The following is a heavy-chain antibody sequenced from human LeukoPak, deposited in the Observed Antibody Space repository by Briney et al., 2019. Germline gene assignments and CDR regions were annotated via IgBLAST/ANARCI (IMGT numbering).Heavy chain of an antibody. V-gene: IGHV3-74*01. Sequence: GGSLRLSCAASGFTFSSNWMHWVRQAPGKGLVWVSRSNEDGSTTNYADSVKGRFSISRDNAKNTLYLQMNSLRVEDMAVYYCARGRPHGNDYWGQGTLVTVSS. CDR3: ARGRPHGNDY. D-gene: IGHD4-23*01. J-gene: IGHJ4*02. CDR1: GFTFSSNW. CDR2: SNEDGSTT.